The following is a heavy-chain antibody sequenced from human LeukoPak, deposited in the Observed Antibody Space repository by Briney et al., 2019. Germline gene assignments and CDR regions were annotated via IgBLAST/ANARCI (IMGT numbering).Heavy chain of an antibody. J-gene: IGHJ3*02. CDR3: ARDRWKDFGVVMEHDAFDI. V-gene: IGHV4-4*02. Sequence: SGTLSLTCAVSGGSISSSNWWSWVRQPPGKGLEWIGEIYHSGSTNYNPSLKSRVTISVDKSKNQFSLKLSSVTAADTAVYYCARDRWKDFGVVMEHDAFDIWGQGTMVTVSS. CDR1: GGSISSSNW. CDR2: IYHSGST. D-gene: IGHD3-3*01.